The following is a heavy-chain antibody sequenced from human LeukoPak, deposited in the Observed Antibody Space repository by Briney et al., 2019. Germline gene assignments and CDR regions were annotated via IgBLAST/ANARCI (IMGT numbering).Heavy chain of an antibody. CDR2: VSNSGSK. J-gene: IGHJ4*02. CDR3: ARLRYDILTGCFDY. CDR1: GGSISSSSYY. V-gene: IGHV4-39*01. D-gene: IGHD3-9*01. Sequence: SETLSLTCTVSGGSISSSSYYWGWIRQPPGKGLEWIGSVSNSGSKHYNPSLKSRVTVFVDTSKNQFSLRPSSVTAADTAVYYCARLRYDILTGCFDYWGQGTLVTVSS.